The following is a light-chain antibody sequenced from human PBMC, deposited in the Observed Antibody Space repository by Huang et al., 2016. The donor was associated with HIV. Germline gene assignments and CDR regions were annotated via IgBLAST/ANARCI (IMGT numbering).Light chain of an antibody. J-gene: IGKJ3*01. CDR1: QSVRSY. V-gene: IGKV3-11*01. Sequence: EIVLTQSPATLSLSPGERATLSCRARQSVRSYLDWYQQKPGQAPRLLIYDASNRATCIPARCSGSGSGTDFTLTISSLEPEDFAVYYCQRRSNWPPLFTFGPGTKVDIK. CDR2: DAS. CDR3: QRRSNWPPLFT.